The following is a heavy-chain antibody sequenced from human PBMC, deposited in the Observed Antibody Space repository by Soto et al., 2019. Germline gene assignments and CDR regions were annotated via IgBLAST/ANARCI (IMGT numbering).Heavy chain of an antibody. CDR3: ARDSKDDSRGYSAGFDY. Sequence: QVQLVESGGGVVQPGRSLRLSCAVSGFTFSSYGMNWVRQAPGKGLEWVAAIYYDGSNKYYADSVRGRFTISRDNFKNTRYLHMNRLRAEDTAVYYCARDSKDDSRGYSAGFDYWGQGTLVTVSS. CDR2: IYYDGSNK. CDR1: GFTFSSYG. J-gene: IGHJ4*02. V-gene: IGHV3-33*01. D-gene: IGHD3-22*01.